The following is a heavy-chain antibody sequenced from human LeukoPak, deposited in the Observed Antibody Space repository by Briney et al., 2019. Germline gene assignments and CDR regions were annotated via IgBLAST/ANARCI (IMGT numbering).Heavy chain of an antibody. V-gene: IGHV4-59*08. Sequence: SETLSLTCTVSGGSIRSYHWSWIRQPPGKGLEWIGYIYYSGSTNYNPYLKGRVTISVDTSKNQFSLKLSSVTAADTAVYYCARGTGTSYWYFDLWGRGTLVTVSS. CDR1: GGSIRSYH. J-gene: IGHJ2*01. CDR3: ARGTGTSYWYFDL. D-gene: IGHD1-1*01. CDR2: IYYSGST.